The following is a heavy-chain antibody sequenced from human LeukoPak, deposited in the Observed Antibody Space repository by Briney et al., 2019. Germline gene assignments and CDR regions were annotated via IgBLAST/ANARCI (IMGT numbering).Heavy chain of an antibody. CDR2: NSAYNGNT. CDR1: GYTFTSYG. D-gene: IGHD3-9*01. CDR3: ARAYYDILTGYSWYFDY. Sequence: GASVKVSCKASGYTFTSYGISWVRQAPGQGLEWMGWNSAYNGNTNYAQKLQGRVIMTTDTSTSTAYMELRSLRSDDTAVYYCARAYYDILTGYSWYFDYWGQGTLVTVSS. V-gene: IGHV1-18*01. J-gene: IGHJ4*02.